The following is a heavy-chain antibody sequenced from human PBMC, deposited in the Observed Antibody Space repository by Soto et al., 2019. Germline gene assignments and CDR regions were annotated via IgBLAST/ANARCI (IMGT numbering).Heavy chain of an antibody. J-gene: IGHJ4*02. CDR1: GGSISSYY. CDR3: ARSDGDGYNLFY. CDR2: IYYSGST. V-gene: IGHV4-59*08. Sequence: SXTLSLTCTVSGGSISSYYWSWIRQPPGKGLEWIGYIYYSGSTNYNPSLKSRVTISVDTTKNQFSLKLSSVTAADTAVYYCARSDGDGYNLFYWGQGTLVTVSS. D-gene: IGHD5-12*01.